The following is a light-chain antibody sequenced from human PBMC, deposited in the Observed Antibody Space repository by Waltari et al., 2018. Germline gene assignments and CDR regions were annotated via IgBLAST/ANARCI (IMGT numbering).Light chain of an antibody. J-gene: IGKJ1*01. V-gene: IGKV1-9*01. CDR2: AAS. CDR3: QQLNSYPRT. CDR1: QVISSY. Sequence: DIQLTQSPSFLSASVGYRVTITCRASQVISSYLAWYQQKPGKAPKLLIYAASTLQSGVPSRFSGSGSGTEVTLTISSLQPEDFATYYCQQLNSYPRTFGQGTKVEIK.